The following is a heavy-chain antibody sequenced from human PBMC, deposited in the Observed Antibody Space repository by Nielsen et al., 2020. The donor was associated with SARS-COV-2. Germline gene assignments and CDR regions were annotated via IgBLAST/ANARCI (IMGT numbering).Heavy chain of an antibody. D-gene: IGHD3-3*01. CDR3: ARYYDFWSGYYRGRKDGMDV. CDR1: GFTFSSYA. V-gene: IGHV3-23*01. J-gene: IGHJ6*02. Sequence: GESLKISCAASGFTFSSYAMSWVRQAPGKGLEWVSAISGSGGSTYYADSVKGRFTISRDNSKNTLYLQMNSLRAEDTAVYYCARYYDFWSGYYRGRKDGMDVWGQETTVTVSS. CDR2: ISGSGGST.